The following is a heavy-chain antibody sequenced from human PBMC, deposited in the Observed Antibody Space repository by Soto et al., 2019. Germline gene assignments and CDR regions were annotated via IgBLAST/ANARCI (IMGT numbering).Heavy chain of an antibody. J-gene: IGHJ4*02. Sequence: HGGSLRLSCAASGFIFRNYYMSWIRQAPGKGLEWISYISSSSNTIYYADSVKGRFTISRDNARDSLYLQVNSLRAEDTAVYYCARQPPYDSSGYYYSDYWGQGTLVTSPQ. CDR1: GFIFRNYY. CDR3: ARQPPYDSSGYYYSDY. CDR2: ISSSSNTI. V-gene: IGHV3-11*01. D-gene: IGHD3-22*01.